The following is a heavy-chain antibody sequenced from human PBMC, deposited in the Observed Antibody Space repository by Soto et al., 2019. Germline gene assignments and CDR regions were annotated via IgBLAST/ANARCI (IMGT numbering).Heavy chain of an antibody. V-gene: IGHV1-3*01. D-gene: IGHD6-6*01. Sequence: ASVKVSCKASGYTFTSYAMHLVRQAPGQRLEWMGWINAGNGNTKYSQKFQGRVTITRDTSASTAYMELSSLRSEDTAVYYCAREYSSSQVGYYYYMDVWGKGTTVTVSS. CDR1: GYTFTSYA. CDR2: INAGNGNT. CDR3: AREYSSSQVGYYYYMDV. J-gene: IGHJ6*03.